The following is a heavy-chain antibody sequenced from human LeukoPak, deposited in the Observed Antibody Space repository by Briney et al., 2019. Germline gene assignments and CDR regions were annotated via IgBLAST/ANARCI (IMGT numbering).Heavy chain of an antibody. Sequence: GGSLRLSCAASGFTFGSYAMSWVRQAPGKGLEWVSSIGGNTYYADSVKGRFTISRDNSKNTLFLQMDSPRAGDTALYYCAKEAGAVYGYGMDVWGQGTTVTVSS. CDR1: GFTFGSYA. CDR3: AKEAGAVYGYGMDV. CDR2: IGGNT. D-gene: IGHD3-10*01. V-gene: IGHV3-23*01. J-gene: IGHJ6*02.